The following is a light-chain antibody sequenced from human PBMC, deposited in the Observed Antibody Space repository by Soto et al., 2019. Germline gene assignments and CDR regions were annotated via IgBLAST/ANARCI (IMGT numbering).Light chain of an antibody. Sequence: DIEMTQSPATLSVSPGDRATLSGRASQSVRSYLAWYQQKPGQAPRLLIYGASTKATGIPARFSGSGSGTEFTLTISSLQSEDFAVYYCQQYNDWPRAFGQGTKVDIK. CDR3: QQYNDWPRA. V-gene: IGKV3-15*01. J-gene: IGKJ1*01. CDR1: QSVRSY. CDR2: GAS.